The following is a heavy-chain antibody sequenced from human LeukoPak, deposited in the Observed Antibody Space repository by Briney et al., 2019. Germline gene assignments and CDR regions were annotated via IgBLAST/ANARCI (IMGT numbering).Heavy chain of an antibody. D-gene: IGHD6-13*01. CDR2: ISFDGTNK. V-gene: IGHV3-30*03. CDR3: ASRAAAGSDAFDI. J-gene: IGHJ3*02. CDR1: GFTFSSYG. Sequence: PGGSLRLSCAASGFTFSSYGMYWVRQAPGKGLEWVAVISFDGTNKYSADSVKGRFTISRDNSKNTLYLQMNSLRAEDTAVYYCASRAAAGSDAFDIWGQGTMVTVSS.